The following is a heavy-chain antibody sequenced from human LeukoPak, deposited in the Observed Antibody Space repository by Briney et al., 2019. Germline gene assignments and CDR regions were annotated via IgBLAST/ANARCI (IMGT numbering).Heavy chain of an antibody. D-gene: IGHD2-15*01. J-gene: IGHJ4*02. CDR2: INPNSGGT. V-gene: IGHV1-2*02. CDR3: AREGDCSGGSCYSLDY. Sequence: ASVKVSCKASGYTFTGYYMHWVRQAPGQGLGWMGLINPNSGGTNYAQKFQGRVTMTRDTSISTAYMELSRLRSDDTAVYYCAREGDCSGGSCYSLDYWGQGTLVTVSS. CDR1: GYTFTGYY.